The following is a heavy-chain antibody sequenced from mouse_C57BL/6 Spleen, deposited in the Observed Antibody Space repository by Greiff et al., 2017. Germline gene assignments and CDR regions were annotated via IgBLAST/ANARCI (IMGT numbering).Heavy chain of an antibody. CDR3: ARHDGYWYFDV. CDR2: ISGGGGNT. J-gene: IGHJ1*03. Sequence: DVKLVESGGGLVKPGGSLKLSCAASGFTFSSYTMSWVRQTPEKRLEWVATISGGGGNTYYPDSVKGRFTISRDNAKNTLYLQMSSLRSEDTALYYCARHDGYWYFDVWGTGTTVTVSS. V-gene: IGHV5-9*01. CDR1: GFTFSSYT. D-gene: IGHD2-3*01.